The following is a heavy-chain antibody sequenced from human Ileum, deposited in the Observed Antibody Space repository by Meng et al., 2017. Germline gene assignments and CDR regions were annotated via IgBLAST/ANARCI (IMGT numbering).Heavy chain of an antibody. D-gene: IGHD3-22*01. J-gene: IGHJ6*02. V-gene: IGHV2-5*01. CDR2: IYWNDDK. CDR3: AHSAENYYDSSGYLYYYYGMDV. Sequence: SGPTLVKPTQTLTLTCTFSGFSLSTSGVGVGWIRQPPGKALEWLALIYWNDDKRYSQSLKSRLTITKDTSKNQVVLTMTNMDPVDTATYYCAHSAENYYDSSGYLYYYYGMDVWGQGTTVTVSS. CDR1: GFSLSTSGVG.